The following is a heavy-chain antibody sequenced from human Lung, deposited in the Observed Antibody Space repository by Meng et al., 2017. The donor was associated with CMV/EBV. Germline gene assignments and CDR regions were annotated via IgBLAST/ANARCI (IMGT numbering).Heavy chain of an antibody. D-gene: IGHD6-6*01. V-gene: IGHV3-30*04. CDR1: GFTFSSYA. CDR3: ASSQGIAARPLDY. Sequence: GGSLRLXCAASGFTFSSYAMHWVRQAPGKGLEWVAVISYDGSNKYYADSVKGRFTISRDNSKNTLYLQMNSLRAEDTAVYYCASSQGIAARPLDYWGQGILVTFSS. CDR2: ISYDGSNK. J-gene: IGHJ4*02.